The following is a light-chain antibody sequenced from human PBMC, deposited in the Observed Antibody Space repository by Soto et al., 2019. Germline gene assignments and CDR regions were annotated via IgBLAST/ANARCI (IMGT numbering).Light chain of an antibody. Sequence: ETVLTQSPGSLSLSLGDRATLSCRASQTVSNSYLAWYQQKPGQAPRLLIYGASSRATGIPDRFSGSGSGTDFTLTISRLEPEDFAVYYCQQYGSSPSTFGQGTRLEIK. J-gene: IGKJ5*01. CDR3: QQYGSSPST. CDR2: GAS. V-gene: IGKV3-20*01. CDR1: QTVSNSY.